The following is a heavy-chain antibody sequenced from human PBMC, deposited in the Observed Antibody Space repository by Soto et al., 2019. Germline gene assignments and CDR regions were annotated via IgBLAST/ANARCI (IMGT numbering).Heavy chain of an antibody. CDR2: IKQDGSEK. Sequence: GGSLRLSCAASGFTFSSYWMSWVRQAPGKGLEWVANIKQDGSEKYYVDSVKGRFTISRDNAKNSLYLQMNSLRAEDTAVYYCASHGYDFWSGYYPSPNFDYWGQGTLVTVSS. CDR3: ASHGYDFWSGYYPSPNFDY. D-gene: IGHD3-3*01. J-gene: IGHJ4*02. V-gene: IGHV3-7*01. CDR1: GFTFSSYW.